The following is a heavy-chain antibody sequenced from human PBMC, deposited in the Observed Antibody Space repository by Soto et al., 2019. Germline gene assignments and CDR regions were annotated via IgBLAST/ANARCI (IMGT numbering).Heavy chain of an antibody. CDR1: GFTFSSYE. V-gene: IGHV3-48*03. Sequence: GGSLRLSCAASGFTFSSYEMNWVRQAPGKGLEWVSYISSSGSTIYYADSVKGRFTISRDNAKNSLYLQMNSLRAEDTAVYYCARDKREYGRLTPSDVYGMDVWGQGTTVTVSS. CDR3: ARDKREYGRLTPSDVYGMDV. J-gene: IGHJ6*02. CDR2: ISSSGSTI. D-gene: IGHD4-17*01.